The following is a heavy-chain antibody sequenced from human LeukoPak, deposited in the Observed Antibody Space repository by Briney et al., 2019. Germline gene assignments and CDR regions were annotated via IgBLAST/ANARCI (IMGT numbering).Heavy chain of an antibody. V-gene: IGHV1-69*01. D-gene: IGHD5-18*01. CDR3: ARGTDTAMVTPIAHDY. Sequence: SVKVSCKASGGTFSSYAISWVRQAPGQGLEWMGGIIPIFGTANYAQKFRGRVTITADESTSTACMELSSLRSEDTAVYYCARGTDTAMVTPIAHDYWGQGTLVTVSS. J-gene: IGHJ4*02. CDR1: GGTFSSYA. CDR2: IIPIFGTA.